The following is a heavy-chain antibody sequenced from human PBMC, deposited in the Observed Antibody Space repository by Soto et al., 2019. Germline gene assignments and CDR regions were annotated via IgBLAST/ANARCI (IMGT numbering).Heavy chain of an antibody. CDR2: IYWNDDK. CDR3: ALRRPYSSSPEYFFDY. Sequence: QITLKESGPTLVKPTQTLTLTCTFSGFSLSTSGVDVGWIRQPPGKALEWLALIYWNDDKRYSPSLKSRLTSTKDTSKNQVVLTMTNMDPLDTATYYCALRRPYSSSPEYFFDYWGQGTLVTVSS. CDR1: GFSLSTSGVD. J-gene: IGHJ4*02. V-gene: IGHV2-5*01. D-gene: IGHD6-6*01.